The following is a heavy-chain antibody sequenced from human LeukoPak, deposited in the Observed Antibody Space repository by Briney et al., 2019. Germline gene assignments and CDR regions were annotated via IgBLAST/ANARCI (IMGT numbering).Heavy chain of an antibody. J-gene: IGHJ4*02. CDR3: ARASYSYDINGWVPFDY. CDR1: GNSISSGDSY. CDR2: IYTSGST. V-gene: IGHV4-61*02. D-gene: IGHD3-22*01. Sequence: KTSETLSLTCTVSGNSISSGDSYWSWIRQPAGKGLEWIGRIYTSGSTNYNPSLKSRVTISGDTSKNQFSLRLSSVTAADTAVYYCARASYSYDINGWVPFDYWGQGTLVTVSS.